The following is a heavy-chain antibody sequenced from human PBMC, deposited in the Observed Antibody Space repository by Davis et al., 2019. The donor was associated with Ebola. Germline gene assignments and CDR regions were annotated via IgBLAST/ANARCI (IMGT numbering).Heavy chain of an antibody. CDR3: ARRRGSSWYLFDY. CDR2: IYHSGST. V-gene: IGHV4-38-2*02. D-gene: IGHD6-13*01. CDR1: GYSISSGYY. Sequence: ESLKISCTVSGYSISSGYYWGWIRQPPGKGLEWIGSIYHSGSTYYNPSLKSRVTISVDTSKNQFSLKLSSVTAADTAVYYCARRRGSSWYLFDYWGQGTLVTVSS. J-gene: IGHJ4*02.